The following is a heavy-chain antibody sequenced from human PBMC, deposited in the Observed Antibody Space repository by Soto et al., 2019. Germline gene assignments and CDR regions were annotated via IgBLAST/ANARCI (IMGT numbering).Heavy chain of an antibody. CDR2: IIPGGDNT. CDR3: ARDFPSCPAGVCRPDYQDSGLDV. CDR1: GYTFTTQY. Sequence: TSVKVSCKASGYTFTTQYLHSVRQAPGKGLEWMGIIIPGGDNTNFAQKFEGRVTMTRVTSTRTGHVELSSLRSEVTAAYFCARDFPSCPAGVCRPDYQDSGLDVWGRGTPVSVS. J-gene: IGHJ6*02. V-gene: IGHV1-46*01. D-gene: IGHD2-8*02.